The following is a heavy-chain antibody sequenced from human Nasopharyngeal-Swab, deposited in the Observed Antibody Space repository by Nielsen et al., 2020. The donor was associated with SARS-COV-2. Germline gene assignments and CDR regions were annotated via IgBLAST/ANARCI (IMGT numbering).Heavy chain of an antibody. CDR3: ASEGSGVFGVVIYAFDI. CDR1: GYTLTVLP. CDR2: VVPEDGEP. V-gene: IGHV1-24*01. J-gene: IGHJ3*02. Sequence: ASVKVSCKVSGYTLTVLPIHWVRQAPGKGLEWMGTVVPEDGEPIYAQNFQGRVIMTEDTSTYTACLELSSLRSEDTAVYYCASEGSGVFGVVIYAFDIWGPGTLVTVSS. D-gene: IGHD3-3*01.